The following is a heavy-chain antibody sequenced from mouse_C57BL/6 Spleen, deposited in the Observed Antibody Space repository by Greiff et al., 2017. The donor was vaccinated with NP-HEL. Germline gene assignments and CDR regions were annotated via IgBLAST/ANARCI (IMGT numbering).Heavy chain of an antibody. CDR1: GYTFTSYW. CDR2: IDPSDSYT. CDR3: ARSTAQAPYAMDY. Sequence: VQLQQSGAELVMPGASVKLSCKASGYTFTSYWMHWVKQRPGQGLEWIGEIDPSDSYTNYNQKFKGKSTLTVDKSSSTAYMQLSSLTSEDSAVYYCARSTAQAPYAMDYWGQGTSVTVSS. V-gene: IGHV1-69*01. D-gene: IGHD3-2*02. J-gene: IGHJ4*01.